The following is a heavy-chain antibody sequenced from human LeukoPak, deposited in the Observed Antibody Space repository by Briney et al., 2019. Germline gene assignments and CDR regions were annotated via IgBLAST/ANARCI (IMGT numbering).Heavy chain of an antibody. D-gene: IGHD2-2*01. CDR2: ISAYNGNT. Sequence: ASVKVSCKASGYTFTSYGISWVRQAPGQGLEWMGWISAYNGNTNYAQKLQGRVTMTTDTSTSTAYMELRSLRSDDRAVYYCARDRIVVVPAANYGMDVWGQGTTVTVSS. CDR1: GYTFTSYG. V-gene: IGHV1-18*01. CDR3: ARDRIVVVPAANYGMDV. J-gene: IGHJ6*02.